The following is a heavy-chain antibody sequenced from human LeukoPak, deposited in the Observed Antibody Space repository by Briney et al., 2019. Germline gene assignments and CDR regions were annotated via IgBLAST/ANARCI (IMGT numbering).Heavy chain of an antibody. V-gene: IGHV5-51*01. D-gene: IGHD5-18*01. Sequence: GESLKISCKGSGYSFTSYWIGWVRQMPGKGLEWMGFIYPGDSDTRYSPSFQGQVTISADKSISTAYLQWSSLTASDTAMYYCASRHSHDAFDIWGQGTMVTVSS. CDR2: IYPGDSDT. J-gene: IGHJ3*02. CDR3: ASRHSHDAFDI. CDR1: GYSFTSYW.